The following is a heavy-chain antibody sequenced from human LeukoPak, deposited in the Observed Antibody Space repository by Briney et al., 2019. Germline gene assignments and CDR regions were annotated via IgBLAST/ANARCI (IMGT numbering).Heavy chain of an antibody. J-gene: IGHJ4*02. D-gene: IGHD2-2*01. V-gene: IGHV1-18*01. CDR2: ISAYNGNT. Sequence: ASVKVSCKASGYTFTSYGISWVRQAPGQGLEWMGWISAYNGNTNYAQKLQGRVTMTTDTSTSTAYMELRSLRSDDTAVYYCARGGLYCSSTSWHCSYFDYWGQGTLVTVSS. CDR1: GYTFTSYG. CDR3: ARGGLYCSSTSWHCSYFDY.